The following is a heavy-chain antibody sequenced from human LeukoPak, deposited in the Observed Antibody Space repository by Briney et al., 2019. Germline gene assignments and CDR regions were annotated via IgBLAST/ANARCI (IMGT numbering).Heavy chain of an antibody. CDR2: IYYSGST. Sequence: SETLSLTCTVSGGSISSYYWNWIRQPPGKGLEWIGYIYYSGSTNYNPSLKSRVTISVDTSKNQFSLKLSSVTAADTAVYFCARRRGLDYDNWGQGTLVTLSS. CDR3: ARRRGLDYDN. V-gene: IGHV4-59*08. D-gene: IGHD3/OR15-3a*01. J-gene: IGHJ4*02. CDR1: GGSISSYY.